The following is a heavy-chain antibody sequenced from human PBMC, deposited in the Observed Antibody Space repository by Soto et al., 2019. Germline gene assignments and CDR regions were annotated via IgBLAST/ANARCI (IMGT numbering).Heavy chain of an antibody. Sequence: GRSLRLSCAASGFTFSYYALHWVRRAPGKGLEWVSSISGIRDYIRYADSVKGRFTISRDNAKTSLYLQMNSLTAEDTAVYYCAREGVHNYNEYYFDYWGQGTLVTVSS. CDR3: AREGVHNYNEYYFDY. D-gene: IGHD3-22*01. V-gene: IGHV3-21*06. J-gene: IGHJ4*02. CDR1: GFTFSYYA. CDR2: ISGIRDYI.